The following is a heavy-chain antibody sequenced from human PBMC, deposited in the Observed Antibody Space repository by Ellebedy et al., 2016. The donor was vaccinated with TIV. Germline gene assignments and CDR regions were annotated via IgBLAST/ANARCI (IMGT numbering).Heavy chain of an antibody. Sequence: PGGSLRLSCVASGFTLNNHVMHWVRQAPGKGLEWVALIWYDGTIKYYADSVKGRFTISSDNPKNTLYLQMNSLRAEDTAMYYCARGGRLRPNWFDPWGQGTLVIVSS. CDR3: ARGGRLRPNWFDP. J-gene: IGHJ5*02. V-gene: IGHV3-33*01. CDR2: IWYDGTIK. D-gene: IGHD1-26*01. CDR1: GFTLNNHV.